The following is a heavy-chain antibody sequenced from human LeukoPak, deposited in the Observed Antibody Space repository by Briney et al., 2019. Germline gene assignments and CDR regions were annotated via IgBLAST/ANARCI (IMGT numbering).Heavy chain of an antibody. V-gene: IGHV3-48*02. Sequence: GGSLRLPCAASGFTFSSYSTNWVRQAPGKGLEWVSYISSSSSTIYYADSVKGRFTISRDNAKNSLYLQMNSLRDEDTAVYYCAREIYSGYVAKGYWGQGTLVTVSS. CDR2: ISSSSSTI. J-gene: IGHJ4*02. D-gene: IGHD5-12*01. CDR1: GFTFSSYS. CDR3: AREIYSGYVAKGY.